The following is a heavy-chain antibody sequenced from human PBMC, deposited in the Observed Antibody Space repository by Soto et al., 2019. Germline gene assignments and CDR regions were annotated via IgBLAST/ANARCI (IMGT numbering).Heavy chain of an antibody. J-gene: IGHJ4*02. CDR1: GYTFTGYY. Sequence: ASVKVSCKASGYTFTGYYMHWVRQAPGQGLEWMGWINPNSGGTNYAQKFQGWVTMTRDTSISTAYMELSRLRSDDTAVYYCARGFNLQLVRYFDYWGQGTLVTVSS. CDR2: INPNSGGT. D-gene: IGHD6-13*01. CDR3: ARGFNLQLVRYFDY. V-gene: IGHV1-2*04.